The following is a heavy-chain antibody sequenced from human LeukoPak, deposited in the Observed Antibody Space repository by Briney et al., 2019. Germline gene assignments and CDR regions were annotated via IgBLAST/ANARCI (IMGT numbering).Heavy chain of an antibody. Sequence: PSETLSLTCTVSGFSISSDNYYWSWIRQPAGKGLEWIGRIDTSGSATYNPSLKSRVTISIDTSKNQFSLKLGSVTAADTAVYYCARDRGRMVYAVWFDPWGQGTLVTVSS. CDR3: ARDRGRMVYAVWFDP. D-gene: IGHD2-8*01. CDR1: GFSISSDNYY. J-gene: IGHJ5*02. V-gene: IGHV4-61*02. CDR2: IDTSGSA.